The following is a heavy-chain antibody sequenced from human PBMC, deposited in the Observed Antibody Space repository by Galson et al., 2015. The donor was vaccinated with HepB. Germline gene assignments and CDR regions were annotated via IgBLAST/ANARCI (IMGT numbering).Heavy chain of an antibody. Sequence: QSGAEVKKPGESLRISCQASGYSFTNYWIGWVRQMPGKGLEWMGIIYPDDSDTTYSPSFRGQVTISADKTISTAYLRWSGIQDSDTAMYYCAPQTADYNSYYFDYWGQGTLVTVSS. J-gene: IGHJ4*02. CDR1: GYSFTNYW. D-gene: IGHD4-11*01. CDR3: APQTADYNSYYFDY. V-gene: IGHV5-51*01. CDR2: IYPDDSDT.